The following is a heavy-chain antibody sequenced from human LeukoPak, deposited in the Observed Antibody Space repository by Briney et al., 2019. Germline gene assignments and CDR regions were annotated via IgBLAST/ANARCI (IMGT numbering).Heavy chain of an antibody. D-gene: IGHD5-12*01. CDR2: IHPNTGAT. CDR3: ARDMGRYSGYDYDY. Sequence: ASVKVSCKTSGYTFTDYYLHWVRQAPGQGLECVGWIHPNTGATHHAQKFQGRLTMTRDTSISTVYMELTRLRSDDTAVYYCARDMGRYSGYDYDYWGQGTLVTVAS. J-gene: IGHJ4*02. V-gene: IGHV1-2*02. CDR1: GYTFTDYY.